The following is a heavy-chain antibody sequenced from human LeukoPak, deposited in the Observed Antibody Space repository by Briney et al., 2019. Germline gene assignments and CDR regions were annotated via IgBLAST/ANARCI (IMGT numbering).Heavy chain of an antibody. J-gene: IGHJ6*03. CDR2: ISSSGSTI. CDR1: GFTFSDYY. CDR3: ARDGATYYYYYYMDV. V-gene: IGHV3-11*01. Sequence: PGGSLRLSCAASGFTFSDYYMSWIRQAPGKGLEWVSYISSSGSTIYYADSVKGRFTISRDNAKNSLYLQMNSLRAEDTAVYYCARDGATYYYYYYMDVWGKGTTVTVSS. D-gene: IGHD5-12*01.